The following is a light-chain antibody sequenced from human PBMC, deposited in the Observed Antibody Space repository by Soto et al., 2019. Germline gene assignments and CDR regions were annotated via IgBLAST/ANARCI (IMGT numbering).Light chain of an antibody. CDR2: EVT. Sequence: QSALTQPGSVSGSPGQSITISCTGTSSDIGGYNYVSWYQQHPGKAPKLMIYEVTNRPSGVSTRFSGSKSDNTASLTISGLQAEDDADYYCCSFTSGNTAYVFGTGTKLTVL. CDR3: CSFTSGNTAYV. V-gene: IGLV2-14*01. CDR1: SSDIGGYNY. J-gene: IGLJ1*01.